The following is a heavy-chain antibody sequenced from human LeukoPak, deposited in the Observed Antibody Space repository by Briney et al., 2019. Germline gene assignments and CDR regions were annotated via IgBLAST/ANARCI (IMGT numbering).Heavy chain of an antibody. V-gene: IGHV4-59*01. CDR2: IYYSRST. D-gene: IGHD2-2*01. CDR3: ARSSSASEGYYYYYMDV. J-gene: IGHJ6*03. Sequence: SETLSLTCTVSGASISSYYWSWIRQPPGKGLEWIGYIYYSRSTNYNPSLKSRVTISVDTSKNQISLKLSSVTAADTAMYYCARSSSASEGYYYYYMDVWGKGTTVIVSS. CDR1: GASISSYY.